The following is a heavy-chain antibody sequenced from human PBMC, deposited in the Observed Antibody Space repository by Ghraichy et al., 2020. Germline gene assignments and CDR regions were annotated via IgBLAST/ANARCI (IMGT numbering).Heavy chain of an antibody. V-gene: IGHV1-69*06. CDR2: IIPIFGTA. J-gene: IGHJ6*02. CDR1: GGTFSSYA. Sequence: SVKVSCKASGGTFSSYAISWVRQAPGQGLEWMGGIIPIFGTANYAQKFQGRVTITADKSTSTAYMELSSLRSEDTAVYYCARDNPDFGVVSPIEYGMDVWGQGTTVTVSS. D-gene: IGHD3-3*01. CDR3: ARDNPDFGVVSPIEYGMDV.